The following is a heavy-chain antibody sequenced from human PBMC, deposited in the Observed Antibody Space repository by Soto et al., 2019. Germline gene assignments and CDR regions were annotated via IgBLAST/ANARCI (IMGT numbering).Heavy chain of an antibody. CDR1: GFTFSSYS. Sequence: GASLKLSCAASGFTFSSYSMNWVRQAPGKGLEWVSSISSSSSYIYYADSVKGRFTISRDNAKNSLYLQMNSLRAEDTAVYCCARSGSSQHYYGMDVWGQGTTVTVYS. V-gene: IGHV3-21*01. CDR3: ARSGSSQHYYGMDV. D-gene: IGHD6-6*01. CDR2: ISSSSSYI. J-gene: IGHJ6*02.